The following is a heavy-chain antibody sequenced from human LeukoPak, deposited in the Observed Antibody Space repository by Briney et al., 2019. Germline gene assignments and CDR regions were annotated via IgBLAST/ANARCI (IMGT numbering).Heavy chain of an antibody. CDR3: ARGGRLDPFDS. CDR2: IYSSGTT. CDR1: GGSIRGYY. V-gene: IGHV4-4*07. J-gene: IGHJ4*02. D-gene: IGHD3-22*01. Sequence: SETLSLTCTVSGGSIRGYYWSWIRQSAEKGLEWIGRIYSSGTTNYNPSLKSRVTISVDTSENQFSLKILSVTAADTALYYCARGGRLDPFDSWGQGTLVIVSS.